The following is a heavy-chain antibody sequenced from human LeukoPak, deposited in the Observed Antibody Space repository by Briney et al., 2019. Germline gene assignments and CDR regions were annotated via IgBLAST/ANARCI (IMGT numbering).Heavy chain of an antibody. CDR1: GYTFTGYY. CDR3: AAYCSGGSCYFEHFFHGMDV. V-gene: IGHV1-2*02. D-gene: IGHD2-15*01. CDR2: INPNSGGT. Sequence: ASVKVSCKASGYTFTGYYMHWVRQAPGQGLEWMGWINPNSGGTNYAQKFQGRVTMTRDTSISTAYRELSRLRSDDTAVYYCAAYCSGGSCYFEHFFHGMDVWGQGTTVTVSS. J-gene: IGHJ6*02.